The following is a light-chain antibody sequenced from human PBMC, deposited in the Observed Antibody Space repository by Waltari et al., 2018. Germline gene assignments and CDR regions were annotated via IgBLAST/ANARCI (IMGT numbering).Light chain of an antibody. V-gene: IGKV3-11*01. CDR1: PSIGPY. CDR3: QQRYNWPPLT. CDR2: DAS. Sequence: VVLTQSPVTLSLSPGETATLSCRAIPSIGPYFAWYLHKLGQSPRLLISDASTRATGIPARFSGNGSGTDFTLTSSGLEAEDSAFYYCQQRYNWPPLTFGGGTKVQTK. J-gene: IGKJ4*01.